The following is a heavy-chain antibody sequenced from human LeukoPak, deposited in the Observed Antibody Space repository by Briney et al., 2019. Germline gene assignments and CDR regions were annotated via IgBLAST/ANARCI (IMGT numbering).Heavy chain of an antibody. J-gene: IGHJ4*02. V-gene: IGHV4-59*01. CDR2: IYYTGST. D-gene: IGHD2-21*02. CDR1: GGSHDDYY. CDR3: ARGVTQ. Sequence: SETLSLTCTVSGGSHDDYYWSGLRQPPGKGLEWIGYIYYTGSTSYNPSLQSRLTISIDTPKTQFSLRLTSVTAADTAVYFCARGVTQWGQGTLVTVSS.